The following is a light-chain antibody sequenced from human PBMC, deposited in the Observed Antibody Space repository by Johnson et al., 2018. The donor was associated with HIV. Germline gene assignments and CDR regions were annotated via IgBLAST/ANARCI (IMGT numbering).Light chain of an antibody. J-gene: IGLJ1*01. CDR2: ENN. CDR1: SSNIGNNY. Sequence: QSVLTQPPSVSAAPGQKVTISCSGSSSNIGNNYVSWYQQLPGTAPKLLIYENNKRPSGIPDRFSGSKSGTSATLGITGLQTGDGADYYCGRWYDSLSTYVFGTGTKVTVL. CDR3: GRWYDSLSTYV. V-gene: IGLV1-51*02.